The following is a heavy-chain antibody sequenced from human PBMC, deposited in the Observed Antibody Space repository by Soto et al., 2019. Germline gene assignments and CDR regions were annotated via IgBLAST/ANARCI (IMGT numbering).Heavy chain of an antibody. V-gene: IGHV3-33*01. CDR3: ARPFYDGSGSYYPFEY. CDR1: GFTFSRYG. CDR2: IWYDGSSE. J-gene: IGHJ4*02. D-gene: IGHD3-10*01. Sequence: QVQLVESGGGVVQPGRSLRLSCAASGFTFSRYGMDWVRQAPGKGLEWVAVIWYDGSSEYYADSVKGRFTISRDNSKNMLYLQMNSLRAEDTAVYYCARPFYDGSGSYYPFEYWGQGTLVTASS.